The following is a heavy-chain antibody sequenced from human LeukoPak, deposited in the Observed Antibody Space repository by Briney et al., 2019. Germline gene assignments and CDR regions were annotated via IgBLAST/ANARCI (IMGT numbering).Heavy chain of an antibody. CDR3: ARDRGWVTDY. J-gene: IGHJ4*02. Sequence: SETLSLTCTVSGGSISSSSYYWGWIRQPPGKGLEWIGSIYYSGSTYYNPSLKSRVTISVDTSKNQFSLKLSSVTAADTAVYYCARDRGWVTDYWGQGTLVTVSS. V-gene: IGHV4-39*07. D-gene: IGHD4-23*01. CDR2: IYYSGST. CDR1: GGSISSSSYY.